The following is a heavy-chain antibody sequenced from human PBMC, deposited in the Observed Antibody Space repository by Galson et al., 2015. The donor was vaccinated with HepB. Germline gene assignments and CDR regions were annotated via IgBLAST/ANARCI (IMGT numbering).Heavy chain of an antibody. D-gene: IGHD2-15*01. Sequence: ADSVKGRFTVSRDNAKNTLYLQMNSLRVEDTAVYYCASLVAYYYFGMDVWGEGTTVTVSS. J-gene: IGHJ6*04. CDR3: ASLVAYYYFGMDV. V-gene: IGHV3-74*01.